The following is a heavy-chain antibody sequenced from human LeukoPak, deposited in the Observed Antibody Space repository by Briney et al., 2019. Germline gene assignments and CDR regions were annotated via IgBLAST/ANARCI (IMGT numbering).Heavy chain of an antibody. D-gene: IGHD3-16*02. J-gene: IGHJ5*02. CDR3: ARDRRTLRGYLNWFDP. Sequence: GGSLRLSCAASGFTFSSYGMHWVRQAPGKGLEWVAVISYDGSNKYYADSVKGRFTISRDNSKNTLYLQMNSLRAEDTAVYYCARDRRTLRGYLNWFDPWGQGTLVTVSS. CDR1: GFTFSSYG. V-gene: IGHV3-30*03. CDR2: ISYDGSNK.